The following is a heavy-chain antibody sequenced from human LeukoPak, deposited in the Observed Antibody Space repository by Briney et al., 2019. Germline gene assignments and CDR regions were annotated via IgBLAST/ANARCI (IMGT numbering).Heavy chain of an antibody. V-gene: IGHV3-11*04. CDR3: ARDHIGSGNDY. J-gene: IGHJ4*02. D-gene: IGHD4-23*01. CDR1: GFFFSDYH. CDR2: ISASGTIF. Sequence: GGSLRLSCGGSGFFFSDYHMNWIRQAPGKGLESVAYISASGTIFYQADSVKGRFTISRDNAKNSLYLQMNSLRAEDTAVYYCARDHIGSGNDYWGQGTLVTVSS.